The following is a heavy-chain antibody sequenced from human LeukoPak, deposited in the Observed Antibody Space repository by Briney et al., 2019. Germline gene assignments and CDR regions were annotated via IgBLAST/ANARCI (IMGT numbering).Heavy chain of an antibody. CDR3: AKDGSGSQIDY. J-gene: IGHJ4*02. D-gene: IGHD1-26*01. Sequence: ALRLSRVASGYSFSPYWMSWVRQTPGKGLEWVSGISWNSGNIGYADSVKGRFTISRDNAKNSLYLQMNSLRAEDTALYYCAKDGSGSQIDYWGQGTLVTVSS. CDR2: ISWNSGNI. V-gene: IGHV3-9*01. CDR1: GYSFSPYW.